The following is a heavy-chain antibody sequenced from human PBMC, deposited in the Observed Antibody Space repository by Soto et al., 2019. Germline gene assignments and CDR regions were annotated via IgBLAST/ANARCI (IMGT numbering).Heavy chain of an antibody. J-gene: IGHJ6*02. V-gene: IGHV4-30-4*01. CDR2: IFHSGST. CDR3: ARDRYYGSGTYYNFYSGMDV. D-gene: IGHD3-10*01. Sequence: PSETLSLTCTVSGGSINSGDYYWTWVRQPPGKGLEWIGNIFHSGSTYYTPSLQSRVTISLDTSKNHFSLKLSSVTPADTAVYYCARDRYYGSGTYYNFYSGMDVWGQGTTV. CDR1: GGSINSGDYY.